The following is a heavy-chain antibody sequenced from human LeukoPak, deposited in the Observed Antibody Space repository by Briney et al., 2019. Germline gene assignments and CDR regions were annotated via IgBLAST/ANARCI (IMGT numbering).Heavy chain of an antibody. V-gene: IGHV3-23*01. CDR3: AKDLGIVVVPAAIAH. J-gene: IGHJ4*02. CDR1: GFTFSSYA. D-gene: IGHD2-2*01. Sequence: GGSLRLSCAASGFTFSSYAMSWVRQAPGKGLEWVSAISGSGGSTYYADSVKGRFTISRDNSKNTLYLQMNSLRAEDTAVYYCAKDLGIVVVPAAIAHWGQGTLVTVSS. CDR2: ISGSGGST.